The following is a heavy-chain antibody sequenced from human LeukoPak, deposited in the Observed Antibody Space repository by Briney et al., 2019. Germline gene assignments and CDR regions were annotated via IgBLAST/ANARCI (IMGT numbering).Heavy chain of an antibody. CDR1: GGSINSYY. D-gene: IGHD6-13*01. Sequence: ASETPSLTCTVSGGSINSYYWSWIRQPAGKGLEWIGRVFPSGSTNYNPSLKSRVTMSISPSKAQFSLQLTSVTAADTAVYYCARARAAGSWYYFDSWGQGVLVTVSS. CDR2: VFPSGST. J-gene: IGHJ4*02. V-gene: IGHV4-4*07. CDR3: ARARAAGSWYYFDS.